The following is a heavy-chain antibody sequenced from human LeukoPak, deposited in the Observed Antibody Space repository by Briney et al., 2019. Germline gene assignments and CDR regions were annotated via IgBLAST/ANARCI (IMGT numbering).Heavy chain of an antibody. D-gene: IGHD3-22*01. J-gene: IGHJ1*01. Sequence: PGGSLRLSRAASGFTFSTYWMHWVRQAPGKGLVWVSRIKSDGGTNYADSVKGRFTISRGNAKKTVSLQMNSLRPEDTGVYYCARAPSEIGGYYPEYFRHWGQGTLVTVSS. CDR1: GFTFSTYW. V-gene: IGHV3-74*01. CDR3: ARAPSEIGGYYPEYFRH. CDR2: IKSDGGT.